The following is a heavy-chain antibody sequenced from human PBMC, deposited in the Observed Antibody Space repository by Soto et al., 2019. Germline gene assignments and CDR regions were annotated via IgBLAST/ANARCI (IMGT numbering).Heavy chain of an antibody. CDR2: IYYSGST. V-gene: IGHV4-59*08. CDR1: GGSISSYY. J-gene: IGHJ4*02. D-gene: IGHD6-13*01. CDR3: ARLAGSWQIPHLPAHFDY. Sequence: PSETLSLTCTVSGGSISSYYWSWIRQPPGKGLEWIGYIYYSGSTNYNPSLKSRVTISVDTSKNQFSLKLSSVTAADTAVYYCARLAGSWQIPHLPAHFDYWGQGTLVTVSS.